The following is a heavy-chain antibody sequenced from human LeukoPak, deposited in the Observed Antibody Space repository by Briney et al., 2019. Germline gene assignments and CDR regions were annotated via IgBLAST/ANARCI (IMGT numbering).Heavy chain of an antibody. Sequence: QPGGSLRLSCAASGFSFSAYSMNWVRQAPGKGLEWVSSISGSGGSTYYADSVKGRFTISRDNSKNTLYLQMNSLRADDTAVYYCAKENGSYYGGADYWGQGTLVTVSS. CDR1: GFSFSAYS. CDR2: ISGSGGST. V-gene: IGHV3-23*01. CDR3: AKENGSYYGGADY. D-gene: IGHD1-26*01. J-gene: IGHJ4*02.